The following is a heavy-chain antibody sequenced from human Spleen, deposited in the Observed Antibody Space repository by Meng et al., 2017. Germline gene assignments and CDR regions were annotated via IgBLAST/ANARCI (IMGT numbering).Heavy chain of an antibody. CDR1: GGSVSRTRSN. Sequence: AQLEGSGPGLVRPSEPLSLTCTVPGGSVSRTRSNWGWIRQPPGGGLEWLGYIDYSGSSSYNPSLKSRVTISVDTSKNQFSLKLSSVTAADTAVYYCARPDLYDSNGYYLYYFDFWGQGALVTVSS. V-gene: IGHV4-61*01. J-gene: IGHJ4*02. CDR3: ARPDLYDSNGYYLYYFDF. CDR2: IDYSGSS. D-gene: IGHD3-22*01.